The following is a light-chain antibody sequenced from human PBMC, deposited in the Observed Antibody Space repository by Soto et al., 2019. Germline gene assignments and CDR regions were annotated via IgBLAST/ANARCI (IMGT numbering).Light chain of an antibody. CDR2: AAS. CDR3: QQLNSYPLT. J-gene: IGKJ4*01. CDR1: QSLSVW. V-gene: IGKV1-5*01. Sequence: DIQMTQSPSTLSASVGDRVVITCRASQSLSVWLAWYQQRPGKAPLPLIYAASTLESGAPSRFSGSGSGTEFTLTISSLQPEDFATYYCQQLNSYPLTFGGGTKVDIK.